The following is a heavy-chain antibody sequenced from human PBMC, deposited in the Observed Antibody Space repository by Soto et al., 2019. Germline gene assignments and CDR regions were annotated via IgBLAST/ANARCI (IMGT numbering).Heavy chain of an antibody. CDR3: TKRPGYDFWSGYYID. J-gene: IGHJ4*02. CDR1: GFTFSSYA. CDR2: ISGSGGST. V-gene: IGHV3-23*01. D-gene: IGHD3-3*01. Sequence: EVQLLESGGGLVQPGGSLRLSCAASGFTFSSYAMSWVRQAPGKGLEWVSAISGSGGSTYYADSVKGPFTISRDNSKNTLYLQMNSLRAEYMAVSYCTKRPGYDFWSGYYIDWGQGTLVTLSS.